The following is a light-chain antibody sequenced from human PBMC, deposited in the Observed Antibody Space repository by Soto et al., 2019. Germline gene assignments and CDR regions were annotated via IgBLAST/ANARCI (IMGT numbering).Light chain of an antibody. V-gene: IGKV1-5*03. CDR2: KAS. Sequence: DIQMTQSPSTLSASVGDRVTITCRASQSISSWLAWYQQKPGKAPKLLIYKASSLESGVPSRFSGSGSGTELTLTISSLQPDDFATYYCQQYSSYSTWTFGQGTKVEIK. CDR1: QSISSW. CDR3: QQYSSYSTWT. J-gene: IGKJ1*01.